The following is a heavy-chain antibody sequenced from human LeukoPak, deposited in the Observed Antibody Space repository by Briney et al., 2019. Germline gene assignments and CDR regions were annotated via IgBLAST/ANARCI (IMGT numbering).Heavy chain of an antibody. CDR3: ARGYRVLYSSSWPDY. CDR1: GYTFTGYY. Sequence: ASVKVSCKASGYTFTGYYMHWVRQAPGQGLEWMGWINPNSGGTNYAQKFQGRVTMTRDTSISTAYMELSRLRSDDTAVYYCARGYRVLYSSSWPDYWGQGTLVTVSS. J-gene: IGHJ4*02. D-gene: IGHD6-13*01. CDR2: INPNSGGT. V-gene: IGHV1-2*02.